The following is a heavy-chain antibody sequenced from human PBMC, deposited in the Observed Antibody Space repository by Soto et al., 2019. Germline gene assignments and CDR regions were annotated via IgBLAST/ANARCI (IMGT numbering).Heavy chain of an antibody. D-gene: IGHD3-3*01. CDR3: ARLAFGVVKWFDP. V-gene: IGHV1-69*13. CDR1: GGTFSSYA. J-gene: IGHJ5*02. CDR2: IIPIFGTA. Sequence: SVKVSCKASGGTFSSYAISWVRQAPGQGLEWMGGIIPIFGTANYTQKFQGRVTITADESTSTAYMELSSLRSEDTAVYYCARLAFGVVKWFDPWGQGTLVTVSS.